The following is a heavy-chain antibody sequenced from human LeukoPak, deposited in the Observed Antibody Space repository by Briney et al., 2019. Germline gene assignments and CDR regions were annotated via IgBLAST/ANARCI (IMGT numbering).Heavy chain of an antibody. CDR3: AKDVYYYGSGSYYNPFDY. CDR2: ISGSGGST. J-gene: IGHJ4*02. CDR1: GFTFSSYA. Sequence: QPGGSLRLSCAASGFTFSSYAMSWVRQAPGKGLEWVSAISGSGGSTYYADSVKGRLTISRDNSKNTLYLQMNSLRAEDTAVYYCAKDVYYYGSGSYYNPFDYWGQGTLVTVSS. V-gene: IGHV3-23*01. D-gene: IGHD3-10*01.